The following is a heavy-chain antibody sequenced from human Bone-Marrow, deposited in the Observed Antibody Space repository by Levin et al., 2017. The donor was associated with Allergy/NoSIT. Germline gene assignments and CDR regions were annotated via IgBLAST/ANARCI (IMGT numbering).Heavy chain of an antibody. CDR2: ISSSSSSI. Sequence: SCAASGFTFSSYSMNWVRQAPGKGLEWVSYISSSSSSIYYADSVKGRITISRDNAKNSLYLQMNSLRAEDTAVYYCAREGSGSYLVYWGQGTLVTVSS. CDR3: AREGSGSYLVY. V-gene: IGHV3-48*01. J-gene: IGHJ4*02. CDR1: GFTFSSYS. D-gene: IGHD1-26*01.